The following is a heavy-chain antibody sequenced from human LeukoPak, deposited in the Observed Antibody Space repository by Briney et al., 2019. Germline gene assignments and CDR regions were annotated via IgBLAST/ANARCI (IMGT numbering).Heavy chain of an antibody. V-gene: IGHV4-59*08. J-gene: IGHJ4*02. D-gene: IGHD3-22*01. CDR3: ARHTYYDSSGYYYAFDY. CDR1: GGSMSSYY. Sequence: SETLSLTCTVSGGSMSSYYWSWLRQPPGKGLEWIGYIYYSGSTKYNPALRSRVTISVDTSKNEFSLKLCSVTAADTAVYYCARHTYYDSSGYYYAFDYWGQGTLVTVSS. CDR2: IYYSGST.